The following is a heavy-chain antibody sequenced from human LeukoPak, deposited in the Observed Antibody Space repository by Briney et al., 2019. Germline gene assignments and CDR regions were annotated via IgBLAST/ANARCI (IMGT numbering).Heavy chain of an antibody. J-gene: IGHJ5*02. CDR3: AKGLYYYDSSGFPA. CDR2: IQYDGSKN. D-gene: IGHD3-22*01. CDR1: GFTFSSYG. Sequence: PGGSLRLSCAASGFTFSSYGMHWVRQAPGKGLEWVAFIQYDGSKNYYADYVKGRFTISRDNSKNTLYMQMNSLRAEDTAVYYCAKGLYYYDSSGFPAWGQGTLVTVSS. V-gene: IGHV3-30*02.